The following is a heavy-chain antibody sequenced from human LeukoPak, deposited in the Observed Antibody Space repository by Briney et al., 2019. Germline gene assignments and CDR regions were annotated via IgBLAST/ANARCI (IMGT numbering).Heavy chain of an antibody. V-gene: IGHV3-23*01. CDR2: VSGSCGST. CDR3: AKGYSYGN. D-gene: IGHD5-18*01. J-gene: IGHJ4*02. Sequence: GGSLSLSCATSGFTFSSYAMSWVWLAPRQGLEWDSAVSGSCGSTYYADSVKGRFTISRDNCKNTLYLQMNSLRAEDTAVYYCAKGYSYGNWGQGTLVTVSS. CDR1: GFTFSSYA.